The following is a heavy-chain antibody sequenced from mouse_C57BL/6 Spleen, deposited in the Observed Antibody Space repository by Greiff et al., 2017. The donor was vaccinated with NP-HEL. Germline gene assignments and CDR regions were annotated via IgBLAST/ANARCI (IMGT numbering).Heavy chain of an antibody. CDR2: ISDGGSYT. CDR3: ARGEGLYSYYFGY. Sequence: EVKLVESGGGLVKPGGSLKLSCAASGFTFSSYAMSWVRQTPEKRLEWVATISDGGSYTYYPDNVKGRFTISRDNAKNNLYLQMSHLKSEDTAMYYCARGEGLYSYYFGYWGKGTTVAVSS. J-gene: IGHJ2*01. D-gene: IGHD2-1*01. CDR1: GFTFSSYA. V-gene: IGHV5-4*03.